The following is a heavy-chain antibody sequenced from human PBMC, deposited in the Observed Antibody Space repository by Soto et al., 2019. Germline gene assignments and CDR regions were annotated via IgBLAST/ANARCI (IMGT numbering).Heavy chain of an antibody. Sequence: QVELVQSGAEVKKPGASVKVSCQASEDTFTHYDINWVRQATGQGLEWMGWMNPNTGNIDYAHKFQGRLTMTRDTSTRTVYMELSSLRSDDTAVYYCVRRVASGHRSWFDPLGQGTLVTVSS. V-gene: IGHV1-8*02. CDR3: VRRVASGHRSWFDP. D-gene: IGHD2-21*01. J-gene: IGHJ5*02. CDR2: MNPNTGNI. CDR1: EDTFTHYD.